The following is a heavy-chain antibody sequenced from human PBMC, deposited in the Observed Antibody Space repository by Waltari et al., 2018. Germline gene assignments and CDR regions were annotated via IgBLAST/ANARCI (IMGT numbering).Heavy chain of an antibody. Sequence: QVQLQESGPGLVKPSQTLSLTCTVSGGSISSGGYYWSWIRQHPGKGLEWIGYIYYSGSTSINPSLQSRLTISLDPSTNQFSLRLTSVTAADTAVYYCARSPTYYVSGTYYLRPQYYFDYWGQGTLVTVSS. J-gene: IGHJ4*02. CDR1: GGSISSGGYY. CDR3: ARSPTYYVSGTYYLRPQYYFDY. CDR2: IYYSGST. D-gene: IGHD3-10*01. V-gene: IGHV4-31*03.